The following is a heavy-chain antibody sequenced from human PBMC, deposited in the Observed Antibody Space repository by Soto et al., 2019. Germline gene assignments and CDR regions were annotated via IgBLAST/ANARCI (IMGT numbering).Heavy chain of an antibody. Sequence: SETLSLTFTVSSDSVSSSDYYWILIRHAPGKGLEWLGYISYSGGTNHNPSLKSRVSISGDTSKNQFSLKLSSVIAADTAVYYCAREGPRPYYYYGMDVWGQGTTVTVSS. CDR2: ISYSGGT. CDR3: AREGPRPYYYYGMDV. J-gene: IGHJ6*02. CDR1: SDSVSSSDYY. V-gene: IGHV4-61*08.